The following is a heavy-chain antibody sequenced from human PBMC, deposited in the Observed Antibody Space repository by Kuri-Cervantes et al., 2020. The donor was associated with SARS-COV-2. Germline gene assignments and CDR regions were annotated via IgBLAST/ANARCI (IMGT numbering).Heavy chain of an antibody. J-gene: IGHJ4*02. CDR3: ARNSGSSYYDSGGKYYADY. D-gene: IGHD3-22*01. CDR1: GYTFTGYY. Sequence: ASVKVSCKASGYTFTGYYMHWGRQAPGQGLEWMGWINPNSGGTNYAQKFQGWVAMTRDTSLSTAYMELSSLRSEDTAVYYCARNSGSSYYDSGGKYYADYWGRGTLVTVSS. V-gene: IGHV1-2*04. CDR2: INPNSGGT.